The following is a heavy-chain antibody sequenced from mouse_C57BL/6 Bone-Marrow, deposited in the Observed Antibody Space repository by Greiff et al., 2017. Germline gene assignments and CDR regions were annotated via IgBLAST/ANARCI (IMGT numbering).Heavy chain of an antibody. V-gene: IGHV5-4*01. Sequence: DVHLVESGGGLVKPGGSLKLSCAASGFTFSSYAMSWVRPTPEKRLEWVATISDGGSYTYYPDNVKGRFTISRDNAKNNLYLQMSHLKSEDTAMYYCARVYYYAMDYWGQGTSVTVSS. CDR3: ARVYYYAMDY. CDR2: ISDGGSYT. CDR1: GFTFSSYA. J-gene: IGHJ4*01.